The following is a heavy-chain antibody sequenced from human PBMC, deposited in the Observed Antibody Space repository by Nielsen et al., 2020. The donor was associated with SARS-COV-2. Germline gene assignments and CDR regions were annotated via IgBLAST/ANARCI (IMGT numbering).Heavy chain of an antibody. CDR3: ARPTRGWGWYFDL. D-gene: IGHD3-16*01. CDR2: INHSGST. Sequence: SETLSLTCAVYGGSFSGYYWSWIRQPPGKGLEWIGEINHSGSTNYNPSLKSRVTISVDTSKNQFSLKLSSVTAADTAVYYCARPTRGWGWYFDLWGRGTLVTVSS. J-gene: IGHJ2*01. CDR1: GGSFSGYY. V-gene: IGHV4-34*01.